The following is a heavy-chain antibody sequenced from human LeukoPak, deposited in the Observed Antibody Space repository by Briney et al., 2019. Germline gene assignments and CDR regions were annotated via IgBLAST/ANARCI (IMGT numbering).Heavy chain of an antibody. D-gene: IGHD6-13*01. CDR1: GYIFTSYA. J-gene: IGHJ4*02. CDR3: ARGPRAAADDY. V-gene: IGHV1-3*04. CDR2: INTGNGNT. Sequence: ASVKVSCKASGYIFTSYAMHWVRQAPGQRLEWMGWINTGNGNTKYSQKFQARVTITRDTSASTAYMELTSLTSEDTAVYYCARGPRAAADDYWGQGTLVTVSS.